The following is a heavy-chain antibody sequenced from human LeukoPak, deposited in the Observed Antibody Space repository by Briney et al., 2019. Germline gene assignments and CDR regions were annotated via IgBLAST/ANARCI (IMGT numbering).Heavy chain of an antibody. V-gene: IGHV3-21*01. J-gene: IGHJ4*02. CDR1: GFTFSSYS. CDR2: ISSSSSYI. D-gene: IGHD3-22*01. CDR3: ARDDSSGHYQDY. Sequence: GGSLRLSCAASGFTFSSYSMNWVRQAPGKGLEWVSSISSSSSYIYYADSVKGRFTISRDNAKNSLYLQMNSLRAEDTAVYYCARDDSSGHYQDYWGQGTLVTVSS.